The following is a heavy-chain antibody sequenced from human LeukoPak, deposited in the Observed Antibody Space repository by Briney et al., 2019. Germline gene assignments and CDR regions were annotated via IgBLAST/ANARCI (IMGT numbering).Heavy chain of an antibody. D-gene: IGHD3-10*01. CDR2: IKSKSDGGTT. CDR1: GFIFSNAW. V-gene: IGHV3-15*01. J-gene: IGHJ3*02. Sequence: GGSLRLSCAASGFIFSNAWMSWVRQAPGKGLECVGRIKSKSDGGTTEYAAPVKGRFSISRDDSKNTLYLQMNSLKTDDTAVYYCTFYTSGSFDIWGQGTMVTVSS. CDR3: TFYTSGSFDI.